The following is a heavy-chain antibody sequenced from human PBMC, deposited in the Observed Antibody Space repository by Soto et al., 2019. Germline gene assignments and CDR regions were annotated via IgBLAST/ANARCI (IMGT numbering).Heavy chain of an antibody. Sequence: LEILSLTCTAPGGSIISYYWSWIRQPPGKGLEWIGYIYYSGSTNYNPSLKSRVTISVDTSKNQFSLKLSSVTAADTAVYYCARVPSGGNPRFDPWGQGTLVTRLL. CDR1: GGSIISYY. CDR3: ARVPSGGNPRFDP. J-gene: IGHJ5*02. CDR2: IYYSGST. D-gene: IGHD2-15*01. V-gene: IGHV4-59*01.